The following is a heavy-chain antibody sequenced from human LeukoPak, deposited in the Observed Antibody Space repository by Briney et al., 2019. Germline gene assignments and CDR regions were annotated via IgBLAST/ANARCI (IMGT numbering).Heavy chain of an antibody. CDR2: IDWDDDK. J-gene: IGHJ3*02. CDR3: ARIRRTTVVTAGAFDI. Sequence: SGPTLVKPTQTLTLTCTFSGFSLSISGMCVSWIRQPPGKALEWLARIDWDDDKYYSTSLKTRLTISKDTSKNQVVLTMTNMDPLDTATYYCARIRRTTVVTAGAFDIWGQGTMVTVSS. V-gene: IGHV2-70*11. D-gene: IGHD4-23*01. CDR1: GFSLSISGMC.